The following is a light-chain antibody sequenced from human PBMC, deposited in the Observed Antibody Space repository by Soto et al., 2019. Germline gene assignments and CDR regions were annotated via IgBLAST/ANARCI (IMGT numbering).Light chain of an antibody. CDR2: EVS. CDR3: SSYSGSNNLV. CDR1: SSDVGGYNF. V-gene: IGLV2-8*01. J-gene: IGLJ2*01. Sequence: QSALTQPPSASGSTGQSFTISCTGTSSDVGGYNFVSWYQQHPRRVPKVLIDEVSKRPSVVPDRFSGSKSGKTASLTVSGRQAEDEADYCYSSYSGSNNLVFGGGTKLTVL.